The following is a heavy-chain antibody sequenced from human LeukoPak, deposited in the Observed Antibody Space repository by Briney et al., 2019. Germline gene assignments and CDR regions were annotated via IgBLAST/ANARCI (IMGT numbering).Heavy chain of an antibody. CDR1: GFTFSTYA. V-gene: IGHV3-23*01. D-gene: IGHD4-17*01. Sequence: GGSLRLSCAASGFTFSTYAMSWVRQAPGKGLEWVSAMSGRGGSTYYADSVKGRFTISRDNSKNTLYLQMNSLRAEDTAVYYCAKVAMTTVTTNWFDPWGQGTLVTVSS. CDR2: MSGRGGST. CDR3: AKVAMTTVTTNWFDP. J-gene: IGHJ5*02.